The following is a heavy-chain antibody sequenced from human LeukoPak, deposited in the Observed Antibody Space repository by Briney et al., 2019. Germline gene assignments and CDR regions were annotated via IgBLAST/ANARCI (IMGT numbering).Heavy chain of an antibody. CDR3: AREVISIPSYFDS. V-gene: IGHV3-53*01. Sequence: GGSLRLSCAASGFSVSSSYMYWVRQAPGKGLEWVSFFYRGDTTYYAESVRGRFTISRDNSKNTPYLLMNSLIPEDTAVYYCAREVISIPSYFDSWGQGTLVTVSS. CDR1: GFSVSSSY. D-gene: IGHD2-21*01. CDR2: FYRGDTT. J-gene: IGHJ4*02.